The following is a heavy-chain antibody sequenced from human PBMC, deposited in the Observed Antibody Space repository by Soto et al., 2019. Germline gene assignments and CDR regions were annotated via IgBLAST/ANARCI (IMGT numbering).Heavy chain of an antibody. J-gene: IGHJ6*02. Sequence: GGSLRLSCAVSGVIFRTYAFHWVRQAPGRGLYWVSVISYDGTRRSYADSVRGRFTISRDNSKNTLYLQMNSLRTEDTAIYYCARDRYGDSFYGLDAWGQGTTVTVYS. CDR1: GVIFRTYA. D-gene: IGHD4-17*01. CDR3: ARDRYGDSFYGLDA. V-gene: IGHV3-30-3*01. CDR2: ISYDGTRR.